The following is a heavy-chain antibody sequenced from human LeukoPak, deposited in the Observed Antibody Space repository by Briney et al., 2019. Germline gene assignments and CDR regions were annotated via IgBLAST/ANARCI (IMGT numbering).Heavy chain of an antibody. CDR3: ARGRRKGYYYDSSGPELDY. J-gene: IGHJ4*02. D-gene: IGHD3-22*01. CDR2: IYYSGST. Sequence: SETLSLTCTVSGGSISSYYWSWIRQPPGKGLEWIGYIYYSGSTNYNPSLKSRVTISVDTSKNQFSLKLSSVTAADTAVYYCARGRRKGYYYDSSGPELDYWGQGTLVTVSS. V-gene: IGHV4-59*12. CDR1: GGSISSYY.